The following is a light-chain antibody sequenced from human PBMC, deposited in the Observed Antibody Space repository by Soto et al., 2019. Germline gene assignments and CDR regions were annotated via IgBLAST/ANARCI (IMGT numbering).Light chain of an antibody. J-gene: IGKJ4*01. CDR2: KAS. CDR1: QSITSW. CDR3: PQYNSNSLLT. V-gene: IGKV1-5*03. Sequence: IQMTQSPSTLSASVGDRVTITCRASQSITSWLAWYQQKPGKAPKLLIYKASNLENGVPSRFSGSGSGTEFTLTISRLQPDDFATYYFPQYNSNSLLTFVGGTKVEIK.